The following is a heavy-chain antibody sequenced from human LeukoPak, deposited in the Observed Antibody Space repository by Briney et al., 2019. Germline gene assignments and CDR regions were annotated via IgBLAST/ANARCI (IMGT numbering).Heavy chain of an antibody. CDR1: GFTLVGHD. D-gene: IGHD5-18*01. J-gene: IGHJ4*02. CDR2: VSVGHHA. Sequence: PRRSLRLSCTASGFTLVGHDMRSVRQTTGDGLEWGAAVSVGHHAFYAGSVKGLFTVSREDAKNSLYLQMNSLRAGDTAVYYCVREARGYHYTYFDYWGEGSLVTVSS. V-gene: IGHV3-13*01. CDR3: VREARGYHYTYFDY.